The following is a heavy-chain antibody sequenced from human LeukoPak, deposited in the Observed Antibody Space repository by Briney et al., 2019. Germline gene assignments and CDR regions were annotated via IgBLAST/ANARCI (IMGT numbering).Heavy chain of an antibody. Sequence: GGSLRLSCAASGFTFSSYGMSWVRQAPGKGLEWVSAISGSGGSTYYADSVKGRFTISRDNSKNTLYLQMNSLRAEDTAVYYCAKGGSYLLVLAYADYWGQGTLVTVSS. V-gene: IGHV3-23*01. CDR2: ISGSGGST. CDR3: AKGGSYLLVLAYADY. J-gene: IGHJ4*02. CDR1: GFTFSSYG. D-gene: IGHD1-26*01.